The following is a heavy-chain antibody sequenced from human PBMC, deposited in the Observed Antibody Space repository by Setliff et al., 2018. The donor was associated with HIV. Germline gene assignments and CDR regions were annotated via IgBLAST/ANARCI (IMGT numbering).Heavy chain of an antibody. CDR2: IWYDGSNK. J-gene: IGHJ4*02. V-gene: IGHV3-33*01. Sequence: GSLRLSCAASGFTFSSYGMHWVRQAPGKGLEWVAVIWYDGSNKYYADSVKGRFTISRDNSKNTLYLQMNSLKIEDTAVYYCTTGTRLVDWGQGALVTVSS. D-gene: IGHD2-21*01. CDR3: TTGTRLVD. CDR1: GFTFSSYG.